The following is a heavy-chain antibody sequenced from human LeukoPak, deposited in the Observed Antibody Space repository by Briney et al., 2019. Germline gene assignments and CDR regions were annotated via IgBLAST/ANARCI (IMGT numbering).Heavy chain of an antibody. CDR3: ANDGHGYTWPPSIDF. Sequence: PGGSLRLSRTASGFTFRSYAMSWVRQAPGKGLEWVSGISDTGGSTYYADSVKGRFTISRDDSKNTLFLQVNSLRAEDTAVYYCANDGHGYTWPPSIDFWGQGALVTVSS. CDR2: ISDTGGST. J-gene: IGHJ4*02. V-gene: IGHV3-23*01. CDR1: GFTFRSYA. D-gene: IGHD5-24*01.